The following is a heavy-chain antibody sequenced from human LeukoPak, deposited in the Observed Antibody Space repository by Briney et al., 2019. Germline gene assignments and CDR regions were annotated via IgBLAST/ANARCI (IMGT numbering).Heavy chain of an antibody. CDR1: GGSISSGDYY. V-gene: IGHV4-30-4*08. CDR3: ARLHSAAMVFDY. D-gene: IGHD2-2*01. J-gene: IGHJ4*02. Sequence: SETLTLTCTVSGGSISSGDYYWSWIRQPPGKGLEWIGHIYYSGSTYYIPSLKSRVTMSVDTSKNQFSLKLSSVTAADTAVFYCARLHSAAMVFDYWGQGTLVTVSS. CDR2: IYYSGST.